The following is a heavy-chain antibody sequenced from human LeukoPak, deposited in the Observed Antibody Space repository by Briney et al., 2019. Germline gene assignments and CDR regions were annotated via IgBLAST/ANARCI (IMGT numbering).Heavy chain of an antibody. CDR3: ARAGGARPRYFDY. V-gene: IGHV4-59*01. CDR1: GGSISSYY. D-gene: IGHD6-6*01. CDR2: IYYSGST. Sequence: SETLSLTCTVSGGSISSYYWSWIRQPPGKGLEWIGYIYYSGSTNYNPSLKSRVTISVDTSKNQFSLKLSSMTAADTAVYYCARAGGARPRYFDYWGQGTLVTVSS. J-gene: IGHJ4*02.